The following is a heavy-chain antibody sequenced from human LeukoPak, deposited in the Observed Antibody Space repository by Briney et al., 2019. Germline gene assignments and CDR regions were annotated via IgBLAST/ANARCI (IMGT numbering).Heavy chain of an antibody. D-gene: IGHD3-22*01. CDR3: ARVRYDSSGLGYYFDY. V-gene: IGHV3-23*01. Sequence: PGGSLRLSCAASGFTFSSYAMSWVRQAPGKGLEWVSAISGSGGSTYYADSVKGRFTISRDNSKNTLYLQMNSLRAEDTAVYYCARVRYDSSGLGYYFDYWGQGTLVTVSS. J-gene: IGHJ4*02. CDR1: GFTFSSYA. CDR2: ISGSGGST.